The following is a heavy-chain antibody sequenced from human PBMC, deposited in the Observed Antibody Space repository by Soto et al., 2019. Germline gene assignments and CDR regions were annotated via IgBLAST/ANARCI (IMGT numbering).Heavy chain of an antibody. CDR1: GGTFSSHT. CDR2: IIPALGTA. D-gene: IGHD4-17*01. CDR3: ARPDFGDYWYFDL. J-gene: IGHJ2*01. V-gene: IGHV1-69*08. Sequence: DQLVQSGAEVKKPGSSVKVSCKASGGTFSSHTFSWVRQAPGQGLEWMGRIIPALGTATYAQKFQGRVTINADESATTVYMELNSLRSEDTAVYYCARPDFGDYWYFDLWGRGTLVTVSS.